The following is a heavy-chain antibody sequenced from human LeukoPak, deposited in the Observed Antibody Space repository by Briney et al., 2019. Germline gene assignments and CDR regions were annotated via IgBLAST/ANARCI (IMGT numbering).Heavy chain of an antibody. CDR1: GFTFSSYS. J-gene: IGHJ6*02. CDR3: ARAERYYYGMDV. D-gene: IGHD1-26*01. Sequence: GGSLRLSCAASGFTFSSYSMNWVRQAPGKGLEWVSSISSSSSYIYYADSLKGRVTISRDNAKNSLYLQMNSLRAEDTAVYYCARAERYYYGMDVWGQGTTATASS. CDR2: ISSSSSYI. V-gene: IGHV3-21*01.